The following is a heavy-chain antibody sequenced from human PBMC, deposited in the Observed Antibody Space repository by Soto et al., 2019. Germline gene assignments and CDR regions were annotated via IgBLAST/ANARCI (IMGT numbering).Heavy chain of an antibody. V-gene: IGHV3-7*01. CDR2: IKQDGSEK. Sequence: GGSLRLSCAASGFTFSSYWMSWVRQAPGKGLEWVANIKQDGSEKYYVDSVKGRFTISRDNAKNSLYLQMNSLRAEDTAVYYCARFPSYGSGSYYWFDPWGQGTLVTVSS. J-gene: IGHJ5*02. CDR3: ARFPSYGSGSYYWFDP. D-gene: IGHD3-10*01. CDR1: GFTFSSYW.